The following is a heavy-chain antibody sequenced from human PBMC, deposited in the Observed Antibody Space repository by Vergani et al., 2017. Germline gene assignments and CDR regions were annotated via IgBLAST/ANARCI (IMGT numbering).Heavy chain of an antibody. D-gene: IGHD1-26*01. CDR1: GGSISSGSYY. V-gene: IGHV4-61*02. J-gene: IGHJ4*02. Sequence: QVQLQESGPGLVKPSQTLSLTCTVSGGSISSGSYYWSWIRQPAGKGLEWIGRIYTSGSTNYNPSRKSRVTISVDTSKNQFSLKLSSVTAADTAVYYCARRSGSYGHYFDYWGQGTLVTVSS. CDR3: ARRSGSYGHYFDY. CDR2: IYTSGST.